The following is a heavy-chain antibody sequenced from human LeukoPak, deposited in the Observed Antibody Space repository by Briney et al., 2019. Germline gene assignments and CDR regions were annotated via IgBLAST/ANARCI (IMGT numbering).Heavy chain of an antibody. D-gene: IGHD2-15*01. CDR1: GFTFSSYW. Sequence: GGSLRLSCAASGFTFSSYWMSWVRQAPGKGLEWVSAISGSGGSTYYADSVKGRFTISRDNSKNTLYLQMNSPRAEDMAVYYCAKGIVVVVAATPYDYWGQGTLVTVSS. CDR3: AKGIVVVVAATPYDY. CDR2: ISGSGGST. J-gene: IGHJ4*02. V-gene: IGHV3-23*01.